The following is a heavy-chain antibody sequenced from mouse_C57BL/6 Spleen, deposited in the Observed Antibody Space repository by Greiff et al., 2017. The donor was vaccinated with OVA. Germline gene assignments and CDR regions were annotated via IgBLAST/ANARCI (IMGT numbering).Heavy chain of an antibody. J-gene: IGHJ1*03. CDR2: IYPGDGDT. CDR3: ARDDYGSSYRYFDV. D-gene: IGHD1-1*01. CDR1: GYAFSSSW. V-gene: IGHV1-82*01. Sequence: QVQLKESGPELVKPGASAKISCKASGYAFSSSWMNWVKQRPGKGLEWIGRIYPGDGDTNYNGKFKGKATLTADKSSSTAYMQLSSLTSEDSAVYFCARDDYGSSYRYFDVWGTGTTVTVSS.